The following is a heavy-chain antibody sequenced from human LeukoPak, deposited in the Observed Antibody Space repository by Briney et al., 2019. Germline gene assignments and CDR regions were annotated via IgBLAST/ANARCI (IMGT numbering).Heavy chain of an antibody. CDR2: INPNSGGT. J-gene: IGHJ6*02. D-gene: IGHD1-26*01. CDR3: ARNGYSGSPDYYYYYGMDV. V-gene: IGHV1-2*02. CDR1: GYTFTGYY. Sequence: ASVKVSCKASGYTFTGYYMHWARQAPGQGLEWMGWINPNSGGTNYAQKFQGRVTMTRDTSISTAYMELSRLRSDDTAVYYCARNGYSGSPDYYYYYGMDVWGQGTTVTVSS.